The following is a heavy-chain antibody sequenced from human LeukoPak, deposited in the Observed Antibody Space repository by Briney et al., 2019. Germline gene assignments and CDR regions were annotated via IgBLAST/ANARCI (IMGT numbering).Heavy chain of an antibody. J-gene: IGHJ5*02. CDR1: GFTFSSYS. CDR2: ISSSSSYI. CDR3: AKDRGSAAAGTGNWFDP. Sequence: GGSLRLSCAASGFTFSSYSMNWVRQAPGKGLEWVSSISSSSSYIYYADSVKGRFSISRDNSKNTLYLQMNSLRAEDTAVYYCAKDRGSAAAGTGNWFDPWGQGTLVTVSS. D-gene: IGHD6-13*01. V-gene: IGHV3-21*04.